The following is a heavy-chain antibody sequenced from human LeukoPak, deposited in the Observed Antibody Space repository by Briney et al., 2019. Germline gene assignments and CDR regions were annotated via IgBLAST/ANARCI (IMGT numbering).Heavy chain of an antibody. CDR1: GFTLSSYE. CDR2: ISSSGSTI. D-gene: IGHD3-10*01. Sequence: PGGSLRLSCAASGFTLSSYEMNWVRQAPGKGLEWVSYISSSGSTIYYADSVKGRFTISRDNAKNSLYLQMNSLRAEDTAVYYCARDRAYYYGSGSYSYYYYGMDVWGQGTTVTVSS. CDR3: ARDRAYYYGSGSYSYYYYGMDV. V-gene: IGHV3-48*03. J-gene: IGHJ6*02.